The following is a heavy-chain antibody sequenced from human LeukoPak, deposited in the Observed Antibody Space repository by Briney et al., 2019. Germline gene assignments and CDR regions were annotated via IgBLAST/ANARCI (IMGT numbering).Heavy chain of an antibody. CDR2: ISDSGATI. V-gene: IGHV3-23*01. CDR1: GFTFSRYG. J-gene: IGHJ4*02. Sequence: TGGSLRLSCAASGFTFSRYGMNWVRQAPGKGLEWVPGISDSGATIYYADSVKGRFTISRDNSKNMLYLQMHSLRPEDTAIYYCAKIRAARPGYWGQGTLVTVSS. D-gene: IGHD6-6*01. CDR3: AKIRAARPGY.